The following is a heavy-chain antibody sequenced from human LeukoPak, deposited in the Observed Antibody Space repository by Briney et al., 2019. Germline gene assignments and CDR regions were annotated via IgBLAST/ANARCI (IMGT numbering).Heavy chain of an antibody. J-gene: IGHJ4*02. Sequence: GGSLRLSCAASGFTFSNYAMHWARQAPGKGLEWVAFISHDRSNNCHADSVKGRFTISRDNSKNTLYLQMNSLTEEDTAVYYCARELSGSYMSDYWGQGTLVTVSS. CDR3: ARELSGSYMSDY. CDR2: ISHDRSNN. V-gene: IGHV3-30-3*01. CDR1: GFTFSNYA. D-gene: IGHD3-10*01.